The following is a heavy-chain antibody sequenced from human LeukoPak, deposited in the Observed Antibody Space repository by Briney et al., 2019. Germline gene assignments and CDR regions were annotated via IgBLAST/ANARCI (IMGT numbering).Heavy chain of an antibody. Sequence: GGSLRLSCAASGFTFSGRWMSWVRQAPGKGPEWVANIKQDGSENHYVDSVKGQFTISRDNAKNSLYLQMNSLRVEDTAVYYCALYTYGYSFDYWGQGALVIVSS. V-gene: IGHV3-7*03. CDR2: IKQDGSEN. J-gene: IGHJ4*02. CDR1: GFTFSGRW. D-gene: IGHD3-10*01. CDR3: ALYTYGYSFDY.